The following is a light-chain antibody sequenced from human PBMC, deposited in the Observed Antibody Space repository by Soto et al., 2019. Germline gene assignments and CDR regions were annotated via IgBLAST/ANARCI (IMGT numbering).Light chain of an antibody. CDR2: SVS. CDR3: SSYTSSSSYV. V-gene: IGLV2-14*03. J-gene: IGLJ1*01. CDR1: SNDVGSYNY. Sequence: QSALTQPASVSGSPGQSITISCTGTSNDVGSYNYVSWYQQHPGKAPRVIIYSVSDRPSGVSNRFSGSKSANTASLTISGLQAEDEADYYCSSYTSSSSYVFGTGTKVTVL.